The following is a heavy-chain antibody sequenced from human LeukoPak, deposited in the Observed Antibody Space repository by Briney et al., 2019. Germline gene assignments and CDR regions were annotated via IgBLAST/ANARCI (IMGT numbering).Heavy chain of an antibody. V-gene: IGHV4-59*01. CDR1: GRSISSYY. D-gene: IGHD4-23*01. J-gene: IGHJ6*02. CDR3: ARATTDRRWYTGNYYYYYGMDV. Sequence: SETLSLTCTLSGRSISSYYWSWIRQPPGKGLEWIGYIYYSGRTNFNTSLKGRVTIPVDTSTYQFSLKLSSVTAADTAVYYCARATTDRRWYTGNYYYYYGMDVWGQGTTVTVSS. CDR2: IYYSGRT.